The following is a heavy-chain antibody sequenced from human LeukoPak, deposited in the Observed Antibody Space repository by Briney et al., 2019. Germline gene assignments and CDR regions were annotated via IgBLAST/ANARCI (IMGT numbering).Heavy chain of an antibody. V-gene: IGHV4-34*06. CDR2: INHSGST. D-gene: IGHD3-3*01. J-gene: IGHJ4*02. Sequence: SETLSLTCAVYGGSFSGYYWSWIRQPPGKGLEWIGEINHSGSTNYNPSLKSRVTISVDTSKNQFSLKLGSVTAADTAVYYCVVYDFWSGYPDYWGQGILVTVSS. CDR1: GGSFSGYY. CDR3: VVYDFWSGYPDY.